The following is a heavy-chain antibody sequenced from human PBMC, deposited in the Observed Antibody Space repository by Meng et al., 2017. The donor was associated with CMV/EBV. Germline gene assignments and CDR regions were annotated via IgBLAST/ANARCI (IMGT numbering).Heavy chain of an antibody. Sequence: QRLEYGGGLVQPGGYLRLSCAASGFTFSSYAMSWGRQGPGKGLEWVSAISGSGGSTYYADSVKGRFTISRDNSKNTLYLQMNSLRAEDTAVYYCAKGRAYDIVVVPGRFDPWGQGTLVTVSS. J-gene: IGHJ5*02. D-gene: IGHD2-2*01. V-gene: IGHV3-23*01. CDR1: GFTFSSYA. CDR2: ISGSGGST. CDR3: AKGRAYDIVVVPGRFDP.